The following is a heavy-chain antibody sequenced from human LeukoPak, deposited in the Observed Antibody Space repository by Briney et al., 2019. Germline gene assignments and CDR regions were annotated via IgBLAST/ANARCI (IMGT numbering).Heavy chain of an antibody. CDR2: INPNSGGT. J-gene: IGHJ4*02. D-gene: IGHD5-12*01. V-gene: IGHV1-2*02. CDR3: ARGPYSGYDPTDY. CDR1: GYTFTSYY. Sequence: ASVKVSCKASGYTFTSYYMHWVRQAPGQGLEWMGWINPNSGGTNYAQKFQGRVTMTRDTSISTAYMELSRLRSDDTAVYYCARGPYSGYDPTDYWGQGTLVTVSS.